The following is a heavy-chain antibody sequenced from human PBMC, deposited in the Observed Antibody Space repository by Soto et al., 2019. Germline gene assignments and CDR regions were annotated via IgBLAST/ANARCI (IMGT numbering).Heavy chain of an antibody. D-gene: IGHD6-13*01. V-gene: IGHV4-34*01. CDR3: ARGRSGSAAAGTEGNWFDP. CDR2: INHSGST. CDR1: GGSFSCYY. Sequence: SETLSLTCAVYGGSFSCYYWSWIRQPPGKGLEWIGEINHSGSTNYNPSLKSRVTISVDTSKNQFSLKLSSVTAADTAVYYCARGRSGSAAAGTEGNWFDPWGQGTLVTVS. J-gene: IGHJ5*02.